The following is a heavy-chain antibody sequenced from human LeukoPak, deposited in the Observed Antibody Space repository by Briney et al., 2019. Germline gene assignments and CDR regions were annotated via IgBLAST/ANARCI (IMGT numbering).Heavy chain of an antibody. CDR3: ARSGYYYDSSGYYPD. J-gene: IGHJ4*02. D-gene: IGHD3-22*01. CDR2: IYPGDSDT. CDR1: EDTFTNHW. V-gene: IGHV5-51*01. Sequence: GESLKISCKGSEDTFTNHWIGWVRQMPGKGLECMGIIYPGDSDTRYSPSFQGQVTISADRSISTAFLQWSSLKASDTAMYYCARSGYYYDSSGYYPDWGQGTLVTVSS.